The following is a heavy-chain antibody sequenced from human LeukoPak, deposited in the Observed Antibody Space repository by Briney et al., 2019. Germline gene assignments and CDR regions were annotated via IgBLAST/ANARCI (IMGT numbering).Heavy chain of an antibody. Sequence: GASVKVSCKASGGTFSSYAISWVRQAPGQGLEWMGGIIPIFGTANYAQKFQGRVTITTDESTSTAYMELSRLRSDDTAVYYCARGPPGRQQLVRVYFDYWGQGTLVTVSS. V-gene: IGHV1-69*05. J-gene: IGHJ4*02. D-gene: IGHD6-13*01. CDR1: GGTFSSYA. CDR2: IIPIFGTA. CDR3: ARGPPGRQQLVRVYFDY.